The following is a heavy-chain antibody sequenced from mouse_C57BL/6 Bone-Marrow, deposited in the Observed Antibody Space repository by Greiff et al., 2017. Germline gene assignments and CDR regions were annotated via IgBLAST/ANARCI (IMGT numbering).Heavy chain of an antibody. Sequence: QVQLQQPGAELVKPGASVKLSCKASGYTFTSYWMHWVKQRPGQGLEWIGMIHPNSGSTNYNEKFKSKATLTVDKSSSTAYMQLSSLTSEDSAVYYCERFYYGSSADVWGTGTTVTVSS. V-gene: IGHV1-64*01. D-gene: IGHD1-1*01. CDR1: GYTFTSYW. CDR3: ERFYYGSSADV. CDR2: IHPNSGST. J-gene: IGHJ1*03.